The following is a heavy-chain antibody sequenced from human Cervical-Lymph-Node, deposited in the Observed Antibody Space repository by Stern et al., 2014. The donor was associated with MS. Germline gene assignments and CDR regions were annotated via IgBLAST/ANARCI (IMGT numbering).Heavy chain of an antibody. CDR2: FYSGIST. D-gene: IGHD5-24*01. Sequence: VQLVESGGTLVQPGGSLRLSCAASGSTVNRNYMTWVRQAPGKGLEWVSIFYSGISTYYAESVKGRFSFSIDNSKNTLFLHMNNLRVEDTAMYYCTREMAARRLDPWGQGTLVIVSA. CDR3: TREMAARRLDP. J-gene: IGHJ5*02. CDR1: GSTVNRNY. V-gene: IGHV3-66*01.